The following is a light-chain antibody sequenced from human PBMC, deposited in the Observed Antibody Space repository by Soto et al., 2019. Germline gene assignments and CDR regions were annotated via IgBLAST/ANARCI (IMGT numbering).Light chain of an antibody. CDR2: EVS. Sequence: QSALTQPASVSGSPGQSITISCTGTSSDVGGYNYVSWYQQHPGKAPKLMIYEVSNRPSGVSNRFSGSKSGNTASLTISGPQAEDEDDYYCTSYTSTSTQVFGTGTKLNVL. CDR3: TSYTSTSTQV. J-gene: IGLJ1*01. V-gene: IGLV2-14*01. CDR1: SSDVGGYNY.